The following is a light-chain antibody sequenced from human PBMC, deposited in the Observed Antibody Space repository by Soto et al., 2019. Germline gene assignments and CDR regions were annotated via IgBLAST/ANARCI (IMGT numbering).Light chain of an antibody. CDR2: EVT. CDR3: CSYASSTTYVI. CDR1: NSDVGRYNL. J-gene: IGLJ2*01. V-gene: IGLV2-23*02. Sequence: QSALTQPASVSGSPGQSITISCTGTNSDVGRYNLVSWYQQRPGQAPQVLIYEVTKRPSGVSDRFSGSKYGNTASLTISGLQAEDEGDYFCCSYASSTTYVIFGGGTKVTVL.